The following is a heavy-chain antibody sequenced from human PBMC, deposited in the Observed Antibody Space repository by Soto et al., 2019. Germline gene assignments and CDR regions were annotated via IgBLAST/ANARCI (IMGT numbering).Heavy chain of an antibody. V-gene: IGHV1-8*01. D-gene: IGHD2-2*01. CDR1: GYTFTSYD. CDR2: MNPNSGNT. Sequence: ASVKVSCKASGYTFTSYDINWVRQATGQRLEWMGWMNPNSGNTGYAQKFQGRVTMTRNTSISTAYMELSSLRSEDTAVYYCARVGYQLLFYYYYYYMDVWGKGTTVTVSS. J-gene: IGHJ6*03. CDR3: ARVGYQLLFYYYYYYMDV.